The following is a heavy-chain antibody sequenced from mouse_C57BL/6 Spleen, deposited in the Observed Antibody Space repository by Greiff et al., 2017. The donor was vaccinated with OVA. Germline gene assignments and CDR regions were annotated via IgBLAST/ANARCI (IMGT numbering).Heavy chain of an antibody. CDR3: ARWDYGSSYKFAY. CDR1: GYTFTNYW. D-gene: IGHD1-1*01. CDR2: IYPGGGYT. Sequence: VQLQQSGAELVRPGTSVKMSCKASGYTFTNYWIGWAKQRPGHGLEWIGDIYPGGGYTNYNEKFKGKATLTADKSSSTAYMQFSSLTSEDSAIYYCARWDYGSSYKFAYWGQGTLVTVSA. V-gene: IGHV1-63*01. J-gene: IGHJ3*01.